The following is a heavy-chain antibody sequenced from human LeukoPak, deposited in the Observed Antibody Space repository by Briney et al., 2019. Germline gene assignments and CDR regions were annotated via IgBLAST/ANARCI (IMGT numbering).Heavy chain of an antibody. CDR2: INHSGST. Sequence: GSLRLSCAASGFTFSNAWMSWVRQAPGKGLEWIGEINHSGSTNYNPSLKSRVTISVDTSKNQFSLKLSSVTAADTAVYYCARGINYGPTWLDYWGQGTLVTASS. V-gene: IGHV4-34*01. J-gene: IGHJ4*02. CDR1: GFTFSNAW. CDR3: ARGINYGPTWLDY. D-gene: IGHD3-10*01.